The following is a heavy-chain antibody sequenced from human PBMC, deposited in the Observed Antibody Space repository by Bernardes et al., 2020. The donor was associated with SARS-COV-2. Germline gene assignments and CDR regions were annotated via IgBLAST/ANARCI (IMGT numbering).Heavy chain of an antibody. CDR1: GYTFTTYD. J-gene: IGHJ6*02. CDR3: SRAGGMDV. CDR2: MNPNSGNT. Sequence: ASVKACWKASGYTFTTYDINWVRQATGQGLEWMGWMNPNSGNTGYAQKFQGRLTMTMNTSISTAYMELSSLRSEDTAVYYCSRAGGMDVWGQGTTVTVSS. V-gene: IGHV1-8*01.